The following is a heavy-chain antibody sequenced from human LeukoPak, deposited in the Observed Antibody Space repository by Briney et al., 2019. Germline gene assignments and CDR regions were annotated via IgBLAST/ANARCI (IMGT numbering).Heavy chain of an antibody. D-gene: IGHD1-7*01. CDR3: ARGYSRRLFTNYFDP. V-gene: IGHV1-8*01. CDR1: GYTFNTYD. CDR2: MNPNNGDT. J-gene: IGHJ5*02. Sequence: GASVKVSCKASGYTFNTYDINWVRQAVGQGLEWMGWMNPNNGDTDYAQKFRGRVTMTRNASITTAYMELSSLKSEDTAVYYCARGYSRRLFTNYFDPWGQGSLVTVSS.